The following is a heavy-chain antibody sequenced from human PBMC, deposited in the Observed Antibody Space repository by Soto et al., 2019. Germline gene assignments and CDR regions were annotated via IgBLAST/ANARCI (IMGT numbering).Heavy chain of an antibody. CDR2: IYWDGDK. V-gene: IGHV2-5*02. J-gene: IGHJ5*02. CDR1: GFSLSTSGAA. Sequence: QINLIESGPTLVKPTQPLTLTCTFPGFSLSTSGAAVGWVRQPPGRALEWLALIYWDGDKRYNASLGNRLTITKDTSMNQVVLTLTNVDPADTATYYCAHRATMTFFGLIIDNGIWFDPWGQGTRVIVSS. D-gene: IGHD3-22*01. CDR3: AHRATMTFFGLIIDNGIWFDP.